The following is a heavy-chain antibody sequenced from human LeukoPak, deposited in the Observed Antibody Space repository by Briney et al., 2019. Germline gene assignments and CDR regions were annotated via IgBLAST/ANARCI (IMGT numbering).Heavy chain of an antibody. CDR1: GFTFSNAW. D-gene: IGHD2-21*02. J-gene: IGHJ5*02. V-gene: IGHV3-15*01. Sequence: PGGSLRLSCAASGFTFSNAWMSWVRQAPGKGLEWVGRIKGKTDGGTTDYAGPVKGRFTISRDDSKNTLYLQMNSLKTEDTAVYYCTIHDLDNWFDPWGQGTLVTVSS. CDR3: TIHDLDNWFDP. CDR2: IKGKTDGGTT.